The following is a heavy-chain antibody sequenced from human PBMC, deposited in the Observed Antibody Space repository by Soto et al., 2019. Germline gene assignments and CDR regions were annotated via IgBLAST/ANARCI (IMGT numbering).Heavy chain of an antibody. V-gene: IGHV4-39*01. CDR2: FYDGNT. J-gene: IGHJ4*02. D-gene: IGHD3-10*01. CDR1: CGSITRRSSY. Sequence: PSETLSLTCIVSCGSITRRSSYWAWIRQPPGKGLEWVGTFYDGNTYHNPSLRSRITIAVDTSKNQFSLKLNSVAAADTAFYYCATTRGLAVGGSFDYWGQGMLVTVSS. CDR3: ATTRGLAVGGSFDY.